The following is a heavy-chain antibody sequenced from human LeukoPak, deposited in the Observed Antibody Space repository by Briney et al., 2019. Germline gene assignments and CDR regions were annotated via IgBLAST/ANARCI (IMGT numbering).Heavy chain of an antibody. CDR1: GGSFSGHY. V-gene: IGHV4-34*01. D-gene: IGHD2-2*01. Sequence: PSETLSLTCAVYGGSFSGHYWSWIRQPPGKGLEWIGEINHSGSTNYNPSLKSRVTISVDTSKNQFSLRLSSVTAADTAVYYCARAVPAAMILRWFDPWGQGTLVTVSS. J-gene: IGHJ5*02. CDR2: INHSGST. CDR3: ARAVPAAMILRWFDP.